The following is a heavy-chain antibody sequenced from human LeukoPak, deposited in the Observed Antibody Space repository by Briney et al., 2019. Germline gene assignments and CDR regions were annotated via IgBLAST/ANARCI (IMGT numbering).Heavy chain of an antibody. D-gene: IGHD5-18*01. V-gene: IGHV3-21*01. CDR1: GFTFNTYA. J-gene: IGHJ4*02. CDR2: ISSNGNYK. Sequence: PGGPLRLSCAASGFTFNTYAMNWVRQAPGKGLEWISSISSNGNYKYYADSLKGRFTVSRDNANNPLYVQMISLRAEDTAVYYCKLDSYGYYYFDYWGQGTLVTVSS. CDR3: KLDSYGYYYFDY.